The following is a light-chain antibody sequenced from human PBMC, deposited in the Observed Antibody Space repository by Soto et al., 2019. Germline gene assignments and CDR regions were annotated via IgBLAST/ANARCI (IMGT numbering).Light chain of an antibody. CDR3: QQRKT. CDR2: AAS. Sequence: DIQMTQSPSSLSASVGDRVTITCRASQSISSYLNWYQQKPVKAPKLLIYAASSLQSGVPSRFSGSGSETDFTLTISSLQPEDFETYYCQQRKTFGQGTKVEIK. CDR1: QSISSY. V-gene: IGKV1-39*01. J-gene: IGKJ1*01.